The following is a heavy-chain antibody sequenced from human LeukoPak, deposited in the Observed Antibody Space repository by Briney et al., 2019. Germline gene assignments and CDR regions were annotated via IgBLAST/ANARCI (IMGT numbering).Heavy chain of an antibody. CDR3: AKDMNTAMVGTFDY. V-gene: IGHV3-9*01. Sequence: GGSLRLSCAASGFTFSSYSMNWVRQAPGKGLEWVSGISWNSGSIGYADSVKGRFTISRDNAKNSLYLQMNSLRAEDTALYYCAKDMNTAMVGTFDYWGQGTLVTVSS. CDR2: ISWNSGSI. D-gene: IGHD5-18*01. CDR1: GFTFSSYS. J-gene: IGHJ4*02.